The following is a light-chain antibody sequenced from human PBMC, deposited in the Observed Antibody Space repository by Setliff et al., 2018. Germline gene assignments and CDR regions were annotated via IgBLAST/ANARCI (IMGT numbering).Light chain of an antibody. J-gene: IGLJ1*01. CDR2: EVT. V-gene: IGLV2-14*02. CDR1: SSDVGYYDL. Sequence: PGQSITISCTGTSSDVGYYDLVSWYQQYPGKAPKLVIYEVTKRPLGVSDRFSGSKSGTSASLTISGLQAEDEADYYCQSYDNSLRDVFGTGTKVTVL. CDR3: QSYDNSLRDV.